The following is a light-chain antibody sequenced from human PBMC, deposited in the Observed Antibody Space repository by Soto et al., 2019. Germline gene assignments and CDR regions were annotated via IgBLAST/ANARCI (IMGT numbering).Light chain of an antibody. CDR1: QRISSW. J-gene: IGKJ5*01. CDR2: KAS. V-gene: IGKV1-5*03. Sequence: DIQLTQSPSALSASVGDRVTITCRASQRISSWLAWYQQKPGKAPKLLIYKASSLESGVPSRFSGSGSGTEFTLTISSLQPEDFATYYCQQANTFPLTFGQGTRLEIK. CDR3: QQANTFPLT.